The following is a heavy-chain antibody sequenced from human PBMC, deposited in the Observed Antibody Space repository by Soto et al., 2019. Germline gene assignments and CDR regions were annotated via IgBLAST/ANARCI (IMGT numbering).Heavy chain of an antibody. V-gene: IGHV1-18*01. Sequence: ASVEVSCKASGYTFRNYGISWVRQAPGQGLEWMGWISPFNGNIKFGQKFQGRVTMTTDTSTSIAYMELTSLRSDDTAVYYCAKEEDSQALDFWGQGTLVTVSS. CDR1: GYTFRNYG. CDR2: ISPFNGNI. CDR3: AKEEDSQALDF. J-gene: IGHJ4*02.